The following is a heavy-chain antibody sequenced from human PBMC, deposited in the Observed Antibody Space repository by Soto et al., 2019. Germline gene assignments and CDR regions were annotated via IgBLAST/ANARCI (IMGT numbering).Heavy chain of an antibody. J-gene: IGHJ3*02. CDR1: GFTFSSYW. V-gene: IGHV3-7*05. D-gene: IGHD1-26*01. Sequence: GGSLRLSCAASGFTFSSYWMSWVRQAPGKGLEWVANIKQDGTEKYYVDSVKGRFTISRDNAKNSLYLQMNSLRAEDTAVYYCAAGELPWAFDIWGQGTMVTVSS. CDR3: AAGELPWAFDI. CDR2: IKQDGTEK.